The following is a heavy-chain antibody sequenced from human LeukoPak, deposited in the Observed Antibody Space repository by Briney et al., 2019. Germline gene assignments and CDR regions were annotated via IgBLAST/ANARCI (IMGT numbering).Heavy chain of an antibody. J-gene: IGHJ6*02. CDR3: ASRAAAGTNYYYGMDV. Sequence: ASVKVSCKASGYTFTSYDINWVRQATGQGLEWMGWMNPNSGNTGYAQKFQGRVTMTRNTSISTAYMELSSLRSEDTAVYYCASRAAAGTNYYYGMDVWGQGTTVTVSS. CDR2: MNPNSGNT. V-gene: IGHV1-8*01. D-gene: IGHD6-13*01. CDR1: GYTFTSYD.